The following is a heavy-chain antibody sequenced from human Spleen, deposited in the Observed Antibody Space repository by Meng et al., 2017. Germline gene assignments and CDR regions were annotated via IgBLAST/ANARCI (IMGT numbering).Heavy chain of an antibody. CDR2: INTYYGNS. CDR1: GYTFTKYG. CDR3: ARERITMVRGVMKNYYYYGMDV. V-gene: IGHV1-18*01. J-gene: IGHJ6*02. Sequence: ASVKVSCKASGYTFTKYGISWVRQAPGQGLEWMGWINTYYGNSNSAQKFQGRVTMTTDTSTTTVHMELRSLRSEDTAVYYCARERITMVRGVMKNYYYYGMDVWGQGTTVTVSS. D-gene: IGHD3-10*01.